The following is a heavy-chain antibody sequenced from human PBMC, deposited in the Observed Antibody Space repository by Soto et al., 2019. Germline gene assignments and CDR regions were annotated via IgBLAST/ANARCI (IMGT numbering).Heavy chain of an antibody. Sequence: PGGSLRLSCAASGFNFNNNGMSWVRQAPGKGLEWVSTISATGGNTYYADSVKGRFTISRDNSKNTMYVQMNSLRAEDTAVYYCARDRGYCSGGSCYWCFDLWGRGTLVTVSS. CDR1: GFNFNNNG. D-gene: IGHD2-15*01. CDR3: ARDRGYCSGGSCYWCFDL. CDR2: ISATGGNT. V-gene: IGHV3-23*01. J-gene: IGHJ2*01.